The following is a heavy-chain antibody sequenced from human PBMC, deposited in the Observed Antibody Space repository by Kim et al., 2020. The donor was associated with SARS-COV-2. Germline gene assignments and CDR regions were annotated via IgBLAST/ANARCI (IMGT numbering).Heavy chain of an antibody. D-gene: IGHD2-2*01. V-gene: IGHV4-31*03. Sequence: SETLSLTCTVSGGSISSGGYYWSWIRQHPGKGLEWIGYIYYSGSTYYNPSLKSRVTISVDTSKNQFSLKLSSVTAADTAVYYCARRVVVVPAATYFDYWGQGTLVTVSS. J-gene: IGHJ4*02. CDR1: GGSISSGGYY. CDR3: ARRVVVVPAATYFDY. CDR2: IYYSGST.